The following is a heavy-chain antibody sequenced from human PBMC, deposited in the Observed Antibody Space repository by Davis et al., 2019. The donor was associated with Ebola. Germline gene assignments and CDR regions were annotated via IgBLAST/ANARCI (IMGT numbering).Heavy chain of an antibody. CDR3: ARGQTYYDFWSGYYYYYYGMDV. J-gene: IGHJ6*02. Sequence: SLKISCAASGFTFDDYAMHWVRHAPGKGLEWVSGISWNSASIGYVDSVKGRFTISRDNAKNSLYLQMNSLRAEDTAVYYCARGQTYYDFWSGYYYYYYGMDVWGQGTTVTVSS. V-gene: IGHV3-9*01. CDR1: GFTFDDYA. CDR2: ISWNSASI. D-gene: IGHD3-3*01.